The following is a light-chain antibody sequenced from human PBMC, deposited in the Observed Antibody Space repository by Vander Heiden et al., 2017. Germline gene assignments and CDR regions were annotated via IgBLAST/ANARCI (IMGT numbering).Light chain of an antibody. J-gene: IGLJ3*02. CDR2: DVN. CDR3: CSYAGRYTWV. CDR1: SSDVGAYDY. V-gene: IGLV2-11*01. Sequence: QSALTQPRSVSGSPGQSVTISCTGTSSDVGAYDYVSWYQHHPGRAPKLIIYDVNKRPSGLPDRFSGSKSGNTASLTISGLQAEDEADFYFCSYAGRYTWVFGGGTTLTVL.